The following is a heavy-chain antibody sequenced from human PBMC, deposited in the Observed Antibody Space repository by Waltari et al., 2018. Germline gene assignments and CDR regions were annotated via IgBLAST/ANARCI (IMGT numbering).Heavy chain of an antibody. D-gene: IGHD2-15*01. CDR1: FIDYY. V-gene: IGHV1-2*02. CDR3: ARDGGFDF. Sequence: FIDYYMHGVRQAPGQGLEWMGWINPSSGGANYAQKFQGRVTMTRDTSSRTVYIELSRLAYDDTAIYYCARDGGFDFWGQGTLVSVSS. CDR2: INPSSGGA. J-gene: IGHJ4*02.